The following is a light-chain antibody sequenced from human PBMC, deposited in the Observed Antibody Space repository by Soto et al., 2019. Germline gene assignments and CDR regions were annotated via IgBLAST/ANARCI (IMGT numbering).Light chain of an antibody. CDR1: SSDVGSYNL. Sequence: QSVLTQPASVSGSPGQSITISCTGTSSDVGSYNLVSWYQQHPGKAPKLMIYEGSKRPSGVSNRFSGSKSGNTASLTISGLQAFYEADYSCCSYAGSSYVFGPGTELTVL. CDR3: CSYAGSSYV. CDR2: EGS. V-gene: IGLV2-23*01. J-gene: IGLJ1*01.